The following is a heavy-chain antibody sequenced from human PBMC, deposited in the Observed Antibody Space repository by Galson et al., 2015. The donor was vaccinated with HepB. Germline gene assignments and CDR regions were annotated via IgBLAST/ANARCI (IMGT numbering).Heavy chain of an antibody. CDR2: IYSGGST. J-gene: IGHJ3*02. CDR3: AREPYGSGGDAFDI. Sequence: SLRLSCAASGFTFSSYAMHWVRQAPGKGLEWVSVIYSGGSTYYADSVKGRFTISRDNSMNTLYLQMNSLRAEDTAVYYCAREPYGSGGDAFDIWGQGTMVTVSS. CDR1: GFTFSSYA. V-gene: IGHV3-NL1*01. D-gene: IGHD3-10*01.